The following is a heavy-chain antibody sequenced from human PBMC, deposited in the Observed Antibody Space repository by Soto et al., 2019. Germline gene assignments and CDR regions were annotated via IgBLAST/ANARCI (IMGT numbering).Heavy chain of an antibody. Sequence: SETLSLTCAVYDTSFSGYYWSWIRQPPGKGLEWIGEIFHGGSTDYSPSLKSRVTISVDTSKNQFSLELSSVTAADTAVYYCARPHYDSNTFYSFFDYWGQGTMVTVSS. CDR3: ARPHYDSNTFYSFFDY. CDR1: DTSFSGYY. V-gene: IGHV4-34*12. J-gene: IGHJ4*02. D-gene: IGHD3-22*01. CDR2: IFHGGST.